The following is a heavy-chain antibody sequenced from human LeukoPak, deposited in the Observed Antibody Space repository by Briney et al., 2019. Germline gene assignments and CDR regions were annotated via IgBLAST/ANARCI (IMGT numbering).Heavy chain of an antibody. Sequence: SGTLSLTCAVSGGSISSSNWWSWVRQPPGKGLEWIGYIYYSGSTNYNPSLKSRVTISVDTSKNQFSLKLSSVTAADTAVYYCARDKSYFDYWGQGTLVTVSS. V-gene: IGHV4-4*02. J-gene: IGHJ4*02. CDR2: IYYSGST. CDR3: ARDKSYFDY. CDR1: GGSISSSNW.